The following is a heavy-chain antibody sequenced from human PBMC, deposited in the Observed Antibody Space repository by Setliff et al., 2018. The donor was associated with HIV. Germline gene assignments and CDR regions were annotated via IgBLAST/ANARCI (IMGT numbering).Heavy chain of an antibody. D-gene: IGHD2-15*01. V-gene: IGHV1-69*05. Sequence: SVKVSCKASGGTFSSYVISWVRQAPGQGPEWMGGIIPMYGVANYAQKFQGRVTITTDESTSTAYMELSSLRSEDTAVYYCALPYCGGGNCWSSASLPPAGWLDPWGQGTLVTVSS. CDR3: ALPYCGGGNCWSSASLPPAGWLDP. J-gene: IGHJ5*02. CDR1: GGTFSSYV. CDR2: IIPMYGVA.